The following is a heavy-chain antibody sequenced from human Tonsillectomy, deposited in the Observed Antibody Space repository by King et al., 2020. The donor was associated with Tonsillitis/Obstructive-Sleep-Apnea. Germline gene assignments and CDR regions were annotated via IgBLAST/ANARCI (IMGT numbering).Heavy chain of an antibody. CDR1: GFTFSDYF. V-gene: IGHV3-11*05. D-gene: IGHD5-18*01. J-gene: IGHJ4*02. Sequence: VQLVESGGGLVKPGGSRRLSCAASGFTFSDYFMTWIRQAPGKGREWISFMSTSSVNSNLADSVKGRFTISRDNAKNSLYMQMNSLRAEDTAMYYCARYGYIYGFDFWGQGVLVTVSS. CDR2: MSTSSVNS. CDR3: ARYGYIYGFDF.